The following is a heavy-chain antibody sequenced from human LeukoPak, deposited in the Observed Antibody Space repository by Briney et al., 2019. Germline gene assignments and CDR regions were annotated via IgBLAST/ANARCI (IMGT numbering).Heavy chain of an antibody. D-gene: IGHD3-10*01. CDR1: GSTVSSNY. CDR3: AKRNTMVRGGPCFDY. V-gene: IGHV3-53*01. CDR2: IFGAGKNTT. Sequence: PGGSLRLSCAASGSTVSSNYMSWVRQAPGKGLEWVSIIFGAGKNTTYYADSVKGRFTVSRDNSKNTLYLQMTSLRPEDTAIYYCAKRNTMVRGGPCFDYWGRGILVTVSS. J-gene: IGHJ4*02.